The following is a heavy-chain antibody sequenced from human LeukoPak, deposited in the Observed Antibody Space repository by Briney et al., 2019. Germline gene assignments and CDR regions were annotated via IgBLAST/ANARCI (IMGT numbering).Heavy chain of an antibody. CDR1: GGSISSGSYY. D-gene: IGHD3-3*01. CDR3: ARHRLYTIFAPFDI. V-gene: IGHV4-61*02. CDR2: IYTSGST. Sequence: SQTLSLTCTVSGGSISSGSYYWSWIRQPAGKGLEWIGRIYTSGSTNYNPSLKSRVTISVDTSKNQFSLKLSSVTAADTAVYYCARHRLYTIFAPFDIWGQGTMVTVSS. J-gene: IGHJ3*02.